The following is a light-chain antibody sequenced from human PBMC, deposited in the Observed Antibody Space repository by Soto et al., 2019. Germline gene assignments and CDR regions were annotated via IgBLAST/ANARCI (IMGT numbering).Light chain of an antibody. CDR1: QSVKSN. V-gene: IGKV3D-15*01. CDR3: QQYNTWPPIT. Sequence: SPAPLVLFPGERALLSCRASQSVKSNLAWYQQKPGQAPRLLIYDASNRATGIPARFSGSGSGTDFTLTISSLEPEDFAVYYCQQYNTWPPITFGQGTRREIK. CDR2: DAS. J-gene: IGKJ5*01.